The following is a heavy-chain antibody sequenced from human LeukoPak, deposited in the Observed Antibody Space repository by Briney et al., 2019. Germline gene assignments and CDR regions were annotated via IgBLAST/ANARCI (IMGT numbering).Heavy chain of an antibody. CDR2: IYTSGST. CDR1: GGSISSYY. J-gene: IGHJ3*02. Sequence: PSETLSLTCTVSGGSISSYYWSWIRQPAGKGLEWIGRIYTSGSTNYNPSLKSRVTMSVDTSKNQFSLKLSSVTAADTAVYYCAREDPPIESYNAFDIWGQGTMVTVSS. D-gene: IGHD1-26*01. V-gene: IGHV4-4*07. CDR3: AREDPPIESYNAFDI.